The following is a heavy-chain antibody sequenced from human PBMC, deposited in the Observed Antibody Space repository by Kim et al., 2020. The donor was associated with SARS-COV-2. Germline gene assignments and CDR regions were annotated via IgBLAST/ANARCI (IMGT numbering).Heavy chain of an antibody. D-gene: IGHD2-15*01. V-gene: IGHV1-69*13. CDR2: IIPIFGTA. CDR1: GGTFSSYA. Sequence: SVKVSCKASGGTFSSYAISWVRQAPGQGLEWMGGIIPIFGTANYAQKFQGRVTITADESTSTAYMELSSLRSEDTAVYYCARAPVATHRGDWFDPWGQGTLVTVSS. CDR3: ARAPVATHRGDWFDP. J-gene: IGHJ5*02.